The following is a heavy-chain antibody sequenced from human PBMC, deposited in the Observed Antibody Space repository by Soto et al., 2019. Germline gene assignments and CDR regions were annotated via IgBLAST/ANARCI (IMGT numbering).Heavy chain of an antibody. V-gene: IGHV3-23*01. Sequence: GGSLRLSCAASGFTFSSYAMSWVRQAPGKGLEWVSAISGSGGSTYYADSVKGRFTISRDNSKNTLYLLMNSLRTDDTAVYYCARDGATIPSRPWDSWGQGTLVTVSS. D-gene: IGHD6-6*01. CDR1: GFTFSSYA. CDR3: ARDGATIPSRPWDS. J-gene: IGHJ4*02. CDR2: ISGSGGST.